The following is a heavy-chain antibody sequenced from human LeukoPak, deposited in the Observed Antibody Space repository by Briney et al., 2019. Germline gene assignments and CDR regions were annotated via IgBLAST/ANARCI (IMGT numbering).Heavy chain of an antibody. Sequence: ASVKVSCKASGYTFTSYDINWVRQATGQGLEWIGWMNPNSGNTGYAQKFQGRVTMTRNTSISTAYMELSSLRSEDTAVYYCARGGRGYSYGSYYYYMDVWGKGTTVTVSS. CDR1: GYTFTSYD. J-gene: IGHJ6*03. CDR3: ARGGRGYSYGSYYYYMDV. CDR2: MNPNSGNT. D-gene: IGHD5-18*01. V-gene: IGHV1-8*01.